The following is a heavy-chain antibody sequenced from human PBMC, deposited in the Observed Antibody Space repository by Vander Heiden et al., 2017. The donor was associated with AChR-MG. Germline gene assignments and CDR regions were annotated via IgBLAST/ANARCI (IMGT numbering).Heavy chain of an antibody. J-gene: IGHJ5*02. D-gene: IGHD4-17*01. CDR1: GGSISSYY. CDR3: ATQLDGDYGGGWFDP. V-gene: IGHV4-59*08. Sequence: QVQLQESGPGLVKPSETLSLTCTVSGGSISSYYWSWIRQPPGKGLEWIGNIYYSGRTNYNPSRKSRVTISVDTAKNKVSMKLSSVTAADTAVYYCATQLDGDYGGGWFDPWGQGTMVTVSS. CDR2: IYYSGRT.